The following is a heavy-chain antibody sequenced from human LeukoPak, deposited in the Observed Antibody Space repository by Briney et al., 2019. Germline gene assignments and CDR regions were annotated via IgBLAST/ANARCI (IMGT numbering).Heavy chain of an antibody. V-gene: IGHV4-61*01. CDR1: GGSVYNDLFF. D-gene: IGHD1-26*01. Sequence: PSETLSLTCSVSGGSVYNDLFFWTWIRQSPGKGLEWIGNVDYRGRTNFNPSLKSRVTISVDTSKSQFSLKLSSVTAADTAIYYCARNIVGPRQVDYWGQGTLVTVSS. J-gene: IGHJ4*02. CDR3: ARNIVGPRQVDY. CDR2: VDYRGRT.